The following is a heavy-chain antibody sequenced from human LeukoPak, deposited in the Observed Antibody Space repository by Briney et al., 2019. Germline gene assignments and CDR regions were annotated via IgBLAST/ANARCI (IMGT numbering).Heavy chain of an antibody. CDR3: ARLVWGTDRYFDL. Sequence: GGSLRLSCAASGFTFSGWMSWLRQAPGKGLEWVANVKQDATAKYYVDSVKGRFTISRDNAKNSLYLDMNSLRAEDTAVYYCARLVWGTDRYFDLWGQGTLVTVSS. V-gene: IGHV3-7*01. CDR2: VKQDATAK. J-gene: IGHJ4*02. D-gene: IGHD3-16*01. CDR1: GFTFSGW.